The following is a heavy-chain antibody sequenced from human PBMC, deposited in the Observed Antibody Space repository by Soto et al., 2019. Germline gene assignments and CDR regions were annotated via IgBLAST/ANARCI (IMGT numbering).Heavy chain of an antibody. CDR1: GYSVCSWY. CDR2: INPSGGST. V-gene: IGHV1-46*01. Sequence: ASVKVSCKASGYSVCSWYMHWVRQATLQWFEWLVIINPSGGSTSYAQKFQGRVTMTRDTSTSTVYMELSSLRSEETAVYYCARERSPPGIAVAGPLTAYGMDVWGQGTTVTVSS. CDR3: ARERSPPGIAVAGPLTAYGMDV. D-gene: IGHD6-19*01. J-gene: IGHJ6*02.